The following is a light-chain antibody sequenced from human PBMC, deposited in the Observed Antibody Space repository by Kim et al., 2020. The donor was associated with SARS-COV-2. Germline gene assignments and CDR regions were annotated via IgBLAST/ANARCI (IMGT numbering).Light chain of an antibody. V-gene: IGLV3-19*01. CDR2: GKN. CDR1: SLRRYY. CDR3: NSRDSSGNHAV. Sequence: SSALTQDPAVSVALGQTVRITCQGDSLRRYYASWYQQKPGQAPVLVIYGKNNRPSGIPDRFSGSSSGNTASLTITGAQAEDEADYYCNSRDSSGNHAVFGGGTQLNVL. J-gene: IGLJ7*01.